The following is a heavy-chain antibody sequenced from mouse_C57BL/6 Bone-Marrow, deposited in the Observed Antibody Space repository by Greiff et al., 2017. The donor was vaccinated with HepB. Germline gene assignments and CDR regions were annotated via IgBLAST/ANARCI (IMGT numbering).Heavy chain of an antibody. Sequence: QVQLKESGAELARPGASVKLSCKASGYTFTSYGISWVKQRTGQGLEWIGEIYPRSGNTYYNEKFKGKATLTADKSSSTAYMELRSLTSEDSAVYFCARIIHYYGSSYAIRYFEVWGTGTTVTVSS. V-gene: IGHV1-81*01. CDR1: GYTFTSYG. D-gene: IGHD1-1*01. J-gene: IGHJ1*03. CDR3: ARIIHYYGSSYAIRYFEV. CDR2: IYPRSGNT.